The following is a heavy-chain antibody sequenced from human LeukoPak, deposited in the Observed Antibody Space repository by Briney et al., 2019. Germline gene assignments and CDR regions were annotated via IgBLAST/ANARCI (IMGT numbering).Heavy chain of an antibody. D-gene: IGHD1-26*01. J-gene: IGHJ4*02. CDR3: ARDPSGSFH. Sequence: GGSLRLSCAASGFTFRTYSMNWVRQSPGKGLEWVSHIGGGGTFIYYADSVKGRFTISRDNDKNSVYLQMNSLRAEDTAVYYCARDPSGSFHWGQGTLVTVSS. V-gene: IGHV3-48*01. CDR1: GFTFRTYS. CDR2: IGGGGTFI.